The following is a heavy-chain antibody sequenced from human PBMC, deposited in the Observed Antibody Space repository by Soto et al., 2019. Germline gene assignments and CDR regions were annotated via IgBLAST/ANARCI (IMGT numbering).Heavy chain of an antibody. V-gene: IGHV1-2*02. J-gene: IGHJ3*02. D-gene: IGHD3-3*01. CDR2: INPATGAA. Sequence: QLHLEQSGAVVKKPGASVTVSCSASGYPVTAYYMHWVRQAPGRGLEWMGGINPATGAAKYTQTFQGRVTMTRATSTSTVFMELSGLTSEDTAVFYWARGGGVGVAGSAAFDMWGQGTLVTVSS. CDR1: GYPVTAYY. CDR3: ARGGGVGVAGSAAFDM.